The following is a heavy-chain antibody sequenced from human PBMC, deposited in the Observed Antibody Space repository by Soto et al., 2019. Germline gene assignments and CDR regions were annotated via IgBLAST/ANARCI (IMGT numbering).Heavy chain of an antibody. CDR1: GYTFTTYG. Sequence: QVQLVQSGAEVKEPGASVTVSCKDSGYTFTTYGVSWVRQAPGQGLEWMGWISTYNGNTNYAQKLQGRVTMTTDTSASTAYMELKSLRFDDTAVYYCARGTYFDYWGQGALVTVSS. CDR2: ISTYNGNT. V-gene: IGHV1-18*01. J-gene: IGHJ4*02. CDR3: ARGTYFDY.